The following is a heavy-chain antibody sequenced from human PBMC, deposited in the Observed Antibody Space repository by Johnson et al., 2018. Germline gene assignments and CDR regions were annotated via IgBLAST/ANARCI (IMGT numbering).Heavy chain of an antibody. CDR3: ARDGGSHVVGAFDI. J-gene: IGHJ4*02. CDR2: ISSSSSYI. D-gene: IGHD1-26*01. Sequence: VQLVQSGGGLVKPGGSLRLSCAASGFTFSTYTMNWVRQAPGKGLEWVSLISSSSSYIYYADSVKGRFTISRDNAKNSLYLQMNSLRAEDTAVYYCARDGGSHVVGAFDIGGQGTLVTVSS. V-gene: IGHV3-21*01. CDR1: GFTFSTYT.